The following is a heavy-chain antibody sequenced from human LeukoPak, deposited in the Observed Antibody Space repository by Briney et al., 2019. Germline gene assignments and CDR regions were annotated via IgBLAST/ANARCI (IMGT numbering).Heavy chain of an antibody. CDR2: ISGSGGST. V-gene: IGHV3-23*01. CDR1: GFTFSSYA. D-gene: IGHD6-6*01. J-gene: IGHJ4*02. Sequence: PGGSLRLSCAASGFTFSSYAMSWVRQAPGKGLEWVSAISGSGGSTYYADSVKGRFTISRGNSKNTLYLQMNSLRAEDTAVYYCAKVPYSSSSYDFLFDYWGQGTLVTVSS. CDR3: AKVPYSSSSYDFLFDY.